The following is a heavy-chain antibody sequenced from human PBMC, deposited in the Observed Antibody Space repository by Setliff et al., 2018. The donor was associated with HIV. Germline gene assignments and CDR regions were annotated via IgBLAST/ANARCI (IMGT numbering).Heavy chain of an antibody. CDR3: ARLSIATRPSFYAMDV. V-gene: IGHV3-21*01. D-gene: IGHD6-6*01. CDR2: IDSSTTYI. CDR1: GFTFSSYT. Sequence: GGSLRLSCAASGFTFSSYTMNWVRQAPGKGLEWVSSIDSSTTYIHYADSVKGRFTISRDNAKNSLFLRMNSLGAEDTAVYYCARLSIATRPSFYAMDVWGHGTTVTVSS. J-gene: IGHJ6*02.